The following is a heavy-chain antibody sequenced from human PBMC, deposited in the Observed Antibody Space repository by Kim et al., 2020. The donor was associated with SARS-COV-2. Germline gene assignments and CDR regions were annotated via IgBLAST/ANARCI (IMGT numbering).Heavy chain of an antibody. CDR3: ARSREYYYDSSGSDRYFDL. CDR2: IYYSGST. CDR1: GVSISSSSYY. V-gene: IGHV4-39*01. Sequence: SETLSLTCTVSGVSISSSSYYWGWLRQPPGQGLESLGSIYYSGSTYYNPSLQRRVTISVDTSKHQFSLELSSVTAADTAVYYCARSREYYYDSSGSDRYFDLWGRGTLVTVSS. D-gene: IGHD3-22*01. J-gene: IGHJ2*01.